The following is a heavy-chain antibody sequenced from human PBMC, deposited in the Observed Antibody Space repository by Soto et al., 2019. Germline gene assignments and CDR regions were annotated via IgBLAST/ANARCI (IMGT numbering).Heavy chain of an antibody. CDR2: IWYDGSNK. V-gene: IGHV3-33*01. J-gene: IGHJ4*02. CDR1: GFTFSSYG. Sequence: GGSLRLSCAASGFTFSSYGMHWVRQAPGKGLEWVAVIWYDGSNKYYADSVKGRFTISRDNAKNSLYLQMNSLRAEDTAVYYCSRGPRHLDYWGQGTLVTVSS. CDR3: SRGPRHLDY.